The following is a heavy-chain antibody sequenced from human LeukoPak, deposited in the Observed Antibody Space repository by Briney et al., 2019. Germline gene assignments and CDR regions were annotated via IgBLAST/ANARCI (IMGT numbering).Heavy chain of an antibody. CDR1: GFSLSTSGVG. Sequence: SGPTLVNPTQTLTLTCTFSGFSLSTSGVGVGWIRQPPGKALEWLALIYWNDDKRYRSSLKSRLTITKDTSKNQVVLTMTNMDPVDTATYYCAQSTAVTTGFDYWGQGILVTVSS. CDR2: IYWNDDK. CDR3: AQSTAVTTGFDY. J-gene: IGHJ4*02. D-gene: IGHD4-17*01. V-gene: IGHV2-5*01.